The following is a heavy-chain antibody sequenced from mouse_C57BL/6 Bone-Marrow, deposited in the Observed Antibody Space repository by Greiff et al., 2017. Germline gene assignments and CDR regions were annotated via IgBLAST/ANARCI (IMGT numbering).Heavy chain of an antibody. J-gene: IGHJ1*03. Sequence: VQLQQSGAELARPGASVKLSCKASGYTFTSYGISWVKQRTGQGLEWIGEIYPRSGNTYYNEKFKGKATLTADKSSSTAYMELRSLTSEDSAVYFCARWEITTVTWYFDVWGTGTTVTVSS. CDR1: GYTFTSYG. CDR3: ARWEITTVTWYFDV. V-gene: IGHV1-81*01. CDR2: IYPRSGNT. D-gene: IGHD2-4*01.